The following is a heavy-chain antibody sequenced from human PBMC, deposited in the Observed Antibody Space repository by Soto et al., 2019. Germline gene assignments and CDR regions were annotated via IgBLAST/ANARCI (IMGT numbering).Heavy chain of an antibody. J-gene: IGHJ5*02. V-gene: IGHV3-23*01. CDR3: AKAYSNSWPNDWFDP. CDR1: GFTFSSYA. D-gene: IGHD6-13*01. Sequence: EVQLLESGGGWLQPGGSLRLSCAASGFTFSSYAMNWVRQAPGKGLEWVSGITGSGAGSYYSDSVKGRFTISRDNSKNTLYLQMNILRAEDTAVYYCAKAYSNSWPNDWFDPWGQGTLVTVSS. CDR2: ITGSGAGS.